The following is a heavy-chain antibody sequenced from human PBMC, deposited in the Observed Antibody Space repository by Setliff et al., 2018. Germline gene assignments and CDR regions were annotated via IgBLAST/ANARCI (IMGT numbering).Heavy chain of an antibody. CDR3: TRSRPPSVALAADFDF. Sequence: ASVQVSCKTSGFCFTSFGFSWVRQAPGQGLEWMGSISGYTGETNYAQKFQDRVTMTADTTTNTVYMELRSLTSDDTAVNYCTRSRPPSVALAADFDFWGQGTPVTVSS. D-gene: IGHD6-19*01. CDR2: ISGYTGET. CDR1: GFCFTSFG. J-gene: IGHJ4*02. V-gene: IGHV1-18*01.